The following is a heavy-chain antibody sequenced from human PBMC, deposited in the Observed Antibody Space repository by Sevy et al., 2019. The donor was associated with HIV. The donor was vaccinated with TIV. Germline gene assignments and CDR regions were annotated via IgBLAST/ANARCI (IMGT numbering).Heavy chain of an antibody. CDR1: GDSISGYY. J-gene: IGHJ4*02. Sequence: SETLSLTCTVSGDSISGYYWSWIRQPPGKGLEWIGYIYYSGITNYNPPLKSRVTISADTSKNQISLNLSPVTAADTAVYYCANGISARLDYWGQGTLVTVSS. D-gene: IGHD6-6*01. CDR2: IYYSGIT. V-gene: IGHV4-59*01. CDR3: ANGISARLDY.